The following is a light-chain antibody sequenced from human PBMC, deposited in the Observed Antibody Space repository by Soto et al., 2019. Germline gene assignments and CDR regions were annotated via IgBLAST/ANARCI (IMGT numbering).Light chain of an antibody. CDR3: CSYAVSSTYVV. CDR2: EGS. V-gene: IGLV2-23*01. Sequence: QSALTQPASVSGSPGQSITISCTGTSSDVGSYNLVSWYQQHPGKAPKLMIYEGSKRPSGVSNRFSGSMSGNTASLTISGLQAEDEADYYCCSYAVSSTYVVFGGGTKLTVL. J-gene: IGLJ2*01. CDR1: SSDVGSYNL.